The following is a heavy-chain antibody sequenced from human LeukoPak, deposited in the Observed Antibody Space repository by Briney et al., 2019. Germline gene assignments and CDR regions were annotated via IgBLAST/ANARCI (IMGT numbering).Heavy chain of an antibody. J-gene: IGHJ3*02. Sequence: GGSLRLSCAASGFTFSSYSMNWVRQAPGKGLEWVSSLSSSSGYIKYAASVRGRFTISRDNAKNSLYLEMNSLRVEDTAVYYCARGALNAFDIWGQGTMVTVSS. CDR2: LSSSSGYI. CDR3: ARGALNAFDI. CDR1: GFTFSSYS. D-gene: IGHD3-3*02. V-gene: IGHV3-21*06.